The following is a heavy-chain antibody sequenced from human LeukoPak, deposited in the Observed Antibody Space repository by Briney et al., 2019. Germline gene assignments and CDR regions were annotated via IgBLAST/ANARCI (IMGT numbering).Heavy chain of an antibody. D-gene: IGHD1-1*01. J-gene: IGHJ5*01. CDR2: IDPSDSYT. CDR1: GYSFTSYW. CDR3: ARHFSGTTTALFDS. Sequence: GESLKISCRGSGYSFTSYWISWVSQMPGKGLEWMGRIDPSDSYTNYSPSFQGHVTISADKSISTAYLQWSSLRASDTAMYYCARHFSGTTTALFDSWGQGTLVTVSS. V-gene: IGHV5-10-1*01.